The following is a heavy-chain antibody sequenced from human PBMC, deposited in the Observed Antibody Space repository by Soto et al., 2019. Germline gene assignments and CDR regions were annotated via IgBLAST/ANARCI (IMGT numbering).Heavy chain of an antibody. J-gene: IGHJ5*02. CDR1: GGSISSDSSY. V-gene: IGHV4-31*03. CDR2: IYYSGTF. CDR3: ARMIGRGLYNWLDP. Sequence: PSETLSLTCTVSGGSISSDSSYWSWIRQRPGMGLEWIGYIYYSGTFYYTPSLRGRVTISVDTSKNQFTLRLSSVTAADTAVYYCARMIGRGLYNWLDPWGQGTLVTVSS. D-gene: IGHD3-10*01.